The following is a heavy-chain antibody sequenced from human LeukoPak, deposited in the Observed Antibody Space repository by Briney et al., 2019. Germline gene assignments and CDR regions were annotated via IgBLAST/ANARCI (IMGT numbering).Heavy chain of an antibody. V-gene: IGHV3-48*03. J-gene: IGHJ4*02. D-gene: IGHD5-12*01. Sequence: PGGSLRLSCAASGFTFSTYEMKWVRQAPRKGLEWVSYISSGGSTTYYADSVKGRFTISRDNAKNSLYLQMSSLRDEDTAVYYCARGSGYGQFDSWGQGTLVTVSS. CDR3: ARGSGYGQFDS. CDR2: ISSGGSTT. CDR1: GFTFSTYE.